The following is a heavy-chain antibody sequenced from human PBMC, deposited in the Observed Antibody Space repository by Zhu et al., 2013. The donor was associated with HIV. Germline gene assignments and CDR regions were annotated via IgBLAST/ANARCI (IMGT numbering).Heavy chain of an antibody. Sequence: QVQLVQSGAEVRKPGASVKVSCKASGYTFNDYYMHWVRQVSGQRLEWMGWINPKSGGTNYAQKFQGRVTMTTDTSISTAYMELSRLRSDDTAVYYCARPFSDFWSGYYTEEYFQHWGQGTLVTVSS. CDR2: INPKSGGT. CDR1: GYTFNDYY. V-gene: IGHV1-2*02. J-gene: IGHJ1*01. CDR3: ARPFSDFWSGYYTEEYFQH. D-gene: IGHD3-3*01.